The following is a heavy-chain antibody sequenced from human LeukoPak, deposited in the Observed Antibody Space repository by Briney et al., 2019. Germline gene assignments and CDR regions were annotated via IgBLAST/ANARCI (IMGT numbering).Heavy chain of an antibody. CDR1: AGSISSHY. V-gene: IGHV4-59*11. Sequence: KPSETLSLTCTLSAGSISSHYWSWIRQPPGKGLEWIGYSGRTDYNPSLKSRVTISVDRSTDQFSLRLRSVTAADTAVYYCARGITMVRGLIFDYWGQGTLVTVSS. D-gene: IGHD3-10*01. CDR3: ARGITMVRGLIFDY. J-gene: IGHJ4*02. CDR2: SGRT.